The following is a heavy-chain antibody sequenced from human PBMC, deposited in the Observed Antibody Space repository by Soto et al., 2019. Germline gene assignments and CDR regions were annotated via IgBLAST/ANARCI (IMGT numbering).Heavy chain of an antibody. D-gene: IGHD3-3*01. V-gene: IGHV3-23*01. J-gene: IGHJ5*02. CDR3: AKDLMAYYDFWSGSWFDP. CDR1: GFTFSSYA. Sequence: GGSLRLSCAASGFTFSSYAMSWVRQAPGKGLEWVSAISGSGGSTYYADSVKGRFTISRHNSKNTLYLQMNSLRAEDTAVYYCAKDLMAYYDFWSGSWFDPWGQGTLVTVSS. CDR2: ISGSGGST.